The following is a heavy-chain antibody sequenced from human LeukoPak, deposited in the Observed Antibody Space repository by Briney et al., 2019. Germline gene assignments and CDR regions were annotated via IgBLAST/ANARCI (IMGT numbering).Heavy chain of an antibody. CDR3: GGLRSSGYLIDY. J-gene: IGHJ4*02. D-gene: IGHD3-22*01. Sequence: PGGSLRLSCAASGFTFSNYAMSWVRQAPGKGLEWVSAIYAGGSTFYPDSVKGRFTISRDSSKNTLYLQMNSLRGEDTAVYYCGGLRSSGYLIDYWGQGTQVTVSS. CDR2: IYAGGST. V-gene: IGHV3-23*01. CDR1: GFTFSNYA.